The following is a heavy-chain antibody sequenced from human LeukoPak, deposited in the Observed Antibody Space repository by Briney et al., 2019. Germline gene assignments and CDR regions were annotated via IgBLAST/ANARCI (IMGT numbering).Heavy chain of an antibody. V-gene: IGHV3-30*18. D-gene: IGHD4-17*01. CDR1: GFTFSSYG. J-gene: IGHJ6*02. Sequence: PGRSLRLSRAASGFTFSSYGMHWVRQAPGKGLEWVAVISYDGSNKYYADSVKGRFTISRDNSKNTLYLQMNSLRAEDTAVYHCAKDTAGDGMDVWGQGTTVTVSS. CDR2: ISYDGSNK. CDR3: AKDTAGDGMDV.